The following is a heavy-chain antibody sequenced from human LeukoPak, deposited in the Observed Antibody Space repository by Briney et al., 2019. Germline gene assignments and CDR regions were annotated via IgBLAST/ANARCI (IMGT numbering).Heavy chain of an antibody. CDR1: GFTFSSYA. J-gene: IGHJ4*02. CDR2: ISGSGGST. Sequence: GGSLRLSCVASGFTFSSYAMSWVRQAPGKGLEWVSAISGSGGSTYYADSVKGRFTISRDNSKNTLYLQMNSLRAEDTAVYYCATIVGATTHDYWGQGTLVTVSS. V-gene: IGHV3-23*01. D-gene: IGHD1-26*01. CDR3: ATIVGATTHDY.